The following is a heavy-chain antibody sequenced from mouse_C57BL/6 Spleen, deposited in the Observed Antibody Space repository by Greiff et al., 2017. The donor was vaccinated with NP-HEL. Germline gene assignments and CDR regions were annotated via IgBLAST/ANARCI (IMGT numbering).Heavy chain of an antibody. J-gene: IGHJ4*01. D-gene: IGHD1-1*01. CDR1: GYSFTGYY. CDR2: INPSTGGT. CDR3: ATFTTVDAMDY. Sequence: VQLKESGPELVKPRASVKISCKASGYSFTGYYMNWVKQSPEKSLEWIGEINPSTGGTTYNQKFKAKATLTVDKSSSTAYMQLKSLTSEDSAVYYCATFTTVDAMDYWGQGTSVTVSS. V-gene: IGHV1-42*01.